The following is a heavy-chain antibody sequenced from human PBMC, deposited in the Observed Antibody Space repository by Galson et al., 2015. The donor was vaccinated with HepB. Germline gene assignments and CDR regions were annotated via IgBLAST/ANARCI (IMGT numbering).Heavy chain of an antibody. CDR3: ARALTVLGEYYFDS. V-gene: IGHV1-18*01. CDR2: ISAYNGKT. CDR1: GFTFSSYS. Sequence: SVKVSCKASGFTFSSYSLTWVRQAPGQGLEWMGWISAYNGKTHFGQSVQGRLTLTTDTSTSTGYMELRNLKSDDTAVYYCARALTVLGEYYFDSRGQGTQVTVSS. J-gene: IGHJ4*02. D-gene: IGHD2/OR15-2a*01.